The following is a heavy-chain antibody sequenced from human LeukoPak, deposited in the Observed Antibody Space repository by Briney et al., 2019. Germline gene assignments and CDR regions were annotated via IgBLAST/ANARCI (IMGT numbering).Heavy chain of an antibody. D-gene: IGHD1-26*01. V-gene: IGHV4-39*07. CDR2: IYYSGDT. CDR3: ARVEGSIDAFDI. CDR1: GASISSSSYY. J-gene: IGHJ3*02. Sequence: SETLSLTCTVSGASISSSSYYWGWIRQPPGKGLEWIASIYYSGDTYYNPSLKSRVTISVDTSRTQFSLKLSSVTAADTAVYYCARVEGSIDAFDIWGQGTMVTVSS.